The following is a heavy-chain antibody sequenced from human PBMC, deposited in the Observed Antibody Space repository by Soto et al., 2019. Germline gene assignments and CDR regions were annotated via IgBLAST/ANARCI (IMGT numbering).Heavy chain of an antibody. CDR2: ISWNSGSI. CDR3: AKDRFSHIYDFCSGGLAG. CDR1: GFTFDDYA. Sequence: EVQLVESGGGLVQPGRSLRLSCAASGFTFDDYAMHWVRQAPGQGLEWVSGISWNSGSIGYADSVKGRFTISRDNAKNSLGLQMHSLRAEDTALYSCAKDRFSHIYDFCSGGLAGCGQGTTVTFSS. D-gene: IGHD3-3*01. V-gene: IGHV3-9*01. J-gene: IGHJ6*02.